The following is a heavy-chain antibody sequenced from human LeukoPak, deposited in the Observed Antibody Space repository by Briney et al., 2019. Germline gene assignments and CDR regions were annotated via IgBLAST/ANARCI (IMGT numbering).Heavy chain of an antibody. CDR1: GFTFNLYA. V-gene: IGHV3-23*01. CDR2: IRGSGADT. CDR3: ARDPNGDYIGAFEF. Sequence: PGGSLRLSCEASGFTFNLYAMMWVRQAPGKGLEWVAAIRGSGADTQYADSVKGRFTISRVNSRNALFLQMNSLRAEDTAVYFCARDPNGDYIGAFEFWGQGTMVTVSS. D-gene: IGHD4-17*01. J-gene: IGHJ3*01.